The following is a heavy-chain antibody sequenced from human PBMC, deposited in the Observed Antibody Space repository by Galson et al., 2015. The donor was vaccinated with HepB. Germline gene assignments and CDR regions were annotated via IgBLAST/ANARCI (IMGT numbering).Heavy chain of an antibody. D-gene: IGHD3-22*01. J-gene: IGHJ4*02. Sequence: CAISGDSVSSNSATWNWIRQSPSRGLEWLGRTNYRSQWYNDYAVSVKGRITISPDTSNNQFSLQLDSVTPGDTAVYNCARGGYDSTGYNYYFDYWGQGALVTVSS. CDR1: GDSVSSNSAT. CDR2: TNYRSQWYN. CDR3: ARGGYDSTGYNYYFDY. V-gene: IGHV6-1*01.